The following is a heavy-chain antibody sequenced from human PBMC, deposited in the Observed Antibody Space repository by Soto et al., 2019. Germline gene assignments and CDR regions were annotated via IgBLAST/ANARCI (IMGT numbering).Heavy chain of an antibody. CDR3: AKILSTVTTYYYGMDV. J-gene: IGHJ6*02. CDR2: ISGSGGDT. D-gene: IGHD4-17*01. V-gene: IGHV3-23*01. Sequence: GGALRRSCAASGFSCSTYPMTWVRKAPGKRLEGVSSISGSGGDTYYIDSVKGRFTISRDNSKNTVYLQMNSLRAEDTAVYYCAKILSTVTTYYYGMDVWGQGTTVTVSS. CDR1: GFSCSTYP.